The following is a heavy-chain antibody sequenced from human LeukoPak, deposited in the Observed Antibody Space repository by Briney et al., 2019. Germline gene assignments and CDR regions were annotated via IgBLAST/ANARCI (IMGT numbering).Heavy chain of an antibody. V-gene: IGHV3-49*03. D-gene: IGHD1-14*01. CDR3: SKAPER. CDR1: GFTFGDYA. CDR2: IKSNPNGGAT. J-gene: IGHJ4*02. Sequence: PGGSLRLSCTASGFTFGDYAMHWFRQAPGKGLEWVGFIKSNPNGGATEYATSVRGRFTISRDDSKSIAYLQMNSLKTEDTAVYYCSKAPERWGQGTLVTVSS.